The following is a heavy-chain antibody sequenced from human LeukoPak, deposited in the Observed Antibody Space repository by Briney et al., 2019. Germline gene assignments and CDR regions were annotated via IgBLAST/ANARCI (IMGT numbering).Heavy chain of an antibody. CDR1: GCSFSSGGFY. J-gene: IGHJ3*02. Sequence: PSQTLSLTCTVSGCSFSSGGFYGSWIRQHPGKGLEWFGYIYYSGSTYYHPSLKNRVTISLDTSKNQFSLKLSSVTAADTAVYYCARDRYYHSSGYSAFDIWGQGTMVTVSS. D-gene: IGHD3-22*01. CDR2: IYYSGST. CDR3: ARDRYYHSSGYSAFDI. V-gene: IGHV4-31*03.